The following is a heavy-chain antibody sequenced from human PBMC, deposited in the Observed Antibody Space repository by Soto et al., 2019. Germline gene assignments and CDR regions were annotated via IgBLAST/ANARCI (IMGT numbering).Heavy chain of an antibody. J-gene: IGHJ4*02. CDR3: ARDSYGDYFFDY. CDR1: GFTVSSNY. Sequence: GGSLRLSCAASGFTVSSNYMSWVRQAPGKGLEWVSVIYSGGSTYYADSVKGRFTISRDNSKNTLYLQMNSLRAEDTAVYYCARDSYGDYFFDYWGQGTLVTVSS. V-gene: IGHV3-66*01. D-gene: IGHD4-17*01. CDR2: IYSGGST.